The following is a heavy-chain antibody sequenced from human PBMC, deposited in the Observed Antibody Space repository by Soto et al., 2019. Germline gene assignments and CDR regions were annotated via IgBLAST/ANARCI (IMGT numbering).Heavy chain of an antibody. CDR1: GFTFSSYW. V-gene: IGHV3-7*01. CDR3: AREWYCSSTSCYYYYYYMDV. J-gene: IGHJ6*03. Sequence: GGSLRLSCAASGFTFSSYWMSWVRQAPGKGLEWVANIKQDGSEKYYVDSVKGRLTISRDNAKNSLYLQMNSLRAEDTAVYYCAREWYCSSTSCYYYYYYMDVWGKGTTVTVSS. CDR2: IKQDGSEK. D-gene: IGHD2-2*01.